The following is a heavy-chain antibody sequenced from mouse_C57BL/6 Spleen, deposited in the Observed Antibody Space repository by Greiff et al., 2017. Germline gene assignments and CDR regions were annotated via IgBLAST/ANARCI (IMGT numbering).Heavy chain of an antibody. Sequence: VQRVESGPGLVAPSQSLSITCTVSGFSLNSYGVSWVRQPPGKGLEWLGVIWGDGSTNYHSALISRLGISKDNSKSQVFLKLNRLPTDDTATYYCSKDLYAMDYWGQGTSVTVSS. V-gene: IGHV2-3*01. J-gene: IGHJ4*01. CDR1: GFSLNSYG. CDR3: SKDLYAMDY. CDR2: IWGDGST.